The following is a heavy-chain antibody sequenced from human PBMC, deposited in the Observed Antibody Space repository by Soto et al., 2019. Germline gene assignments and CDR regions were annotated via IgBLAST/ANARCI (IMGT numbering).Heavy chain of an antibody. CDR3: ARLDWNYYYYYGMDV. V-gene: IGHV4-34*01. J-gene: IGHJ6*02. Sequence: PSETLSLTCAVYGGSFSGYYWSWIRQPPGKGLEWIGEINHSGSTNYNPSLKSRVTISVDTSKNQFSLKLSSVTAADTAVYYGARLDWNYYYYYGMDVWGQGTTVTVSS. CDR1: GGSFSGYY. D-gene: IGHD1-1*01. CDR2: INHSGST.